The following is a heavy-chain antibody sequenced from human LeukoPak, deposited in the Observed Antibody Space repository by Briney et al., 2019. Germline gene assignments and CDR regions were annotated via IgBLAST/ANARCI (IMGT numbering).Heavy chain of an antibody. D-gene: IGHD3-10*01. J-gene: IGHJ4*02. CDR2: IRYDGSNK. CDR3: AKGGVLLWFGEGMDYFDY. Sequence: GGSLRLSCAASGFTFSSYGMHWVRQAPGKGLEWVAFIRYDGSNKYYADSVKGRFTISRDNSKNTLYLQMNSLRAEDTAVYYCAKGGVLLWFGEGMDYFDYWGQGTLVTVSS. V-gene: IGHV3-30*02. CDR1: GFTFSSYG.